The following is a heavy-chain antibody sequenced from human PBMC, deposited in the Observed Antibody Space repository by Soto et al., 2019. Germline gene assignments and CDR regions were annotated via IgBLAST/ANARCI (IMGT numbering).Heavy chain of an antibody. CDR2: IIPISGTP. Sequence: QVQLVQSGAEVQKPGSSVKVSCKASGGTFSHYAINWVRQAPGQGLEWMGGIIPISGTPKYAQKFQGRVTITADESTTTSYMELSSLRSEDTALYYCARGAPSGTYLGWSDPWGQGTLVTVSS. J-gene: IGHJ5*02. V-gene: IGHV1-69*01. D-gene: IGHD1-26*01. CDR3: ARGAPSGTYLGWSDP. CDR1: GGTFSHYA.